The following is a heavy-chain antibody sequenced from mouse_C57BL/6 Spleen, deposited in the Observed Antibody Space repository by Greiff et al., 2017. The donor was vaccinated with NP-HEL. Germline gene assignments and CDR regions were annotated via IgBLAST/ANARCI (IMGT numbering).Heavy chain of an antibody. CDR1: GFTFSDYG. Sequence: EVKLVESGGGLVKPGGSLKLSCAASGFTFSDYGMHWVRQAPEKGLEWVAYISSGSSTIYYADTVKGRFTISRDNAKNTLFLQMTSLRSEDTAMYYCARRNWDEDFDYGGQGTTLTVSS. J-gene: IGHJ2*01. V-gene: IGHV5-17*01. CDR2: ISSGSSTI. CDR3: ARRNWDEDFDY. D-gene: IGHD4-1*01.